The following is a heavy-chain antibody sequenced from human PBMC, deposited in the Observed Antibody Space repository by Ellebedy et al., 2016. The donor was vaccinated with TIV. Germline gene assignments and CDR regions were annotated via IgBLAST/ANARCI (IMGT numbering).Heavy chain of an antibody. CDR3: STGPNPYYFDY. V-gene: IGHV4-59*08. CDR1: GGSISDYY. CDR2: IYNSGST. J-gene: IGHJ4*02. Sequence: MPSETLSLTCTVSGGSISDYYFSWIRQPPGKGLECIGYIYNSGSTNYNPSLRGRVTITVDASKNQFSLKLSSVTAADTAMYYCSTGPNPYYFDYWGQGTLVTVSS. D-gene: IGHD1-14*01.